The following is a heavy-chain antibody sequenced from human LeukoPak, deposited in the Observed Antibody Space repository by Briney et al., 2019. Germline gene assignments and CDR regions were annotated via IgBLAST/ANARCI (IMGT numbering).Heavy chain of an antibody. CDR1: GFTFSSYA. Sequence: GSLRLSCAASGFTFSSYAMSWVRQAPGKGLEWIGEINHSGSTNYNPSLKSRVTISVDTSKNQFSLKLSSVTAADTAVYYCARVGYSYGLDYWGQGTLVTVSS. D-gene: IGHD5-18*01. V-gene: IGHV4-34*01. CDR3: ARVGYSYGLDY. CDR2: INHSGST. J-gene: IGHJ4*02.